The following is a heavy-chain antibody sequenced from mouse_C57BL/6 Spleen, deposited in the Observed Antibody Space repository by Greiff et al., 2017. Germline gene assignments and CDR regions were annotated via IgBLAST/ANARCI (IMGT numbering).Heavy chain of an antibody. V-gene: IGHV1-50*01. J-gene: IGHJ3*01. Sequence: QVQLQQPGAELVKPGASVKLSCKASGYNFTSYWMQWVKQRPGQGLEWIGEIDPSDSYTNYNQKFKGKATLTVDTSSSTAYLQLSSLTSEDSAVYYCARRGLLGFAYWGQGTLVTVSA. CDR3: ARRGLLGFAY. CDR2: IDPSDSYT. CDR1: GYNFTSYW.